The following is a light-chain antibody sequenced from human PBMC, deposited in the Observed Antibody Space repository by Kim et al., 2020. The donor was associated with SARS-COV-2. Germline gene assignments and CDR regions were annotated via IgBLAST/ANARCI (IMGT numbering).Light chain of an antibody. Sequence: DIQMTQSPSTLSASVGDRVTITCRASQSISDYLAWYQQKSGKAPNLLIYRASSLQRGVPSRFSGSGSETEFTLTISSLQADDFATYYCQQYNHYSTFGQGTKVDIK. J-gene: IGKJ1*01. CDR3: QQYNHYST. CDR2: RAS. V-gene: IGKV1-5*03. CDR1: QSISDY.